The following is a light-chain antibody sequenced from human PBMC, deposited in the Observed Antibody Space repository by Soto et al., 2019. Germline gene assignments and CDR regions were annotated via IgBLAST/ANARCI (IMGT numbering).Light chain of an antibody. CDR2: GIS. CDR1: QSVNSN. V-gene: IGKV3-15*01. J-gene: IGKJ1*01. CDR3: QQHLGRHT. Sequence: EMVMTQSPAILSVSPGESATLSCRASQSVNSNYLAWYQQHPGQPPRLLIYGISTRATGIPARFSGSGSGTEFSLTISSLQSEDFAVYYCQQHLGRHTFGQGTKVEI.